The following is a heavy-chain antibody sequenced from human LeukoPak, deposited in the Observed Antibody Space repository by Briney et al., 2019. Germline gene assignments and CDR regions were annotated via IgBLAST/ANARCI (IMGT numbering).Heavy chain of an antibody. CDR2: ISGSGGST. D-gene: IGHD6-19*01. J-gene: IGHJ3*02. Sequence: PGGSLRLSCAASGFTFSSYAMSWVRQAPGKGLEWVSAISGSGGSTYYADSVKGRFTISRDNSKNTLYLQMNSLRAEDTAVYYCASHKTGYSSGWADAFDIWGQGTMVTVSS. CDR1: GFTFSSYA. CDR3: ASHKTGYSSGWADAFDI. V-gene: IGHV3-23*01.